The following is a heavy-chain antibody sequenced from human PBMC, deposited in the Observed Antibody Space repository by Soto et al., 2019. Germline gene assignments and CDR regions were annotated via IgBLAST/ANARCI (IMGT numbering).Heavy chain of an antibody. Sequence: LRLSCAASGFTFSSYGMHWVRQAPGKGLEWVAVISYDGSNKYYADSVKGRFTISRDNSKNTLYLQMNSLRAEDTAVYYCAKGLHYYDSSGLVPCDYWGQGTLVTVSS. J-gene: IGHJ4*02. CDR1: GFTFSSYG. CDR3: AKGLHYYDSSGLVPCDY. V-gene: IGHV3-30*18. CDR2: ISYDGSNK. D-gene: IGHD3-22*01.